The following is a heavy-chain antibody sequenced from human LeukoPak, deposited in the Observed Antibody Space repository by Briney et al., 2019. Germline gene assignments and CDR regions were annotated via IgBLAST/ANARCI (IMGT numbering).Heavy chain of an antibody. D-gene: IGHD3-22*01. CDR2: ISGSGGST. V-gene: IGHV3-23*01. CDR1: GFTFSSYG. Sequence: PGGSLRLSCAASGFTFSSYGMHWVRQAPGKGLEWVSAISGSGGSTYYADSVKGRFTISRDSSKNTLYLQMNSLRAEDTAVYYCAKHRDDSSGYYYYYYMDVWGKGTTVTVSS. CDR3: AKHRDDSSGYYYYYYMDV. J-gene: IGHJ6*03.